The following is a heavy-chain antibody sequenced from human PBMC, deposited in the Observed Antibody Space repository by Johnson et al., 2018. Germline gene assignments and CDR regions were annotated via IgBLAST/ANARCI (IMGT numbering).Heavy chain of an antibody. J-gene: IGHJ6*03. CDR1: GFTFSSYD. CDR3: ARQTGQQLFYYYYMDV. CDR2: IGTAGDT. D-gene: IGHD6-13*01. Sequence: VQLQESGGGLVQPGGSLRLSCAASGFTFSSYDMHWVRQATGKGLEWVSAIGTAGDTSYPGSVKGRFTISRENAKNSLYLQMNSLRGEDTAVYYCARQTGQQLFYYYYMDVWGKGTTVTVSS. V-gene: IGHV3-13*01.